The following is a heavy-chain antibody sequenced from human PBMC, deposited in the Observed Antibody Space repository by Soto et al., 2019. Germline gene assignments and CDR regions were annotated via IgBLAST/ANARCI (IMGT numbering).Heavy chain of an antibody. J-gene: IGHJ4*02. CDR1: GFTFSSYA. D-gene: IGHD2-21*01. CDR3: AKDIPAIFLVYYFDH. V-gene: IGHV3-23*01. Sequence: GGSLRLSCAASGFTFSSYAMSWVRQAPGKGLEWVASIKESGGNTYYADSVKGRFTISRDNSKNTLYLQMNSLRAEDTAVYYCAKDIPAIFLVYYFDHWGQGTLVTVSS. CDR2: IKESGGNT.